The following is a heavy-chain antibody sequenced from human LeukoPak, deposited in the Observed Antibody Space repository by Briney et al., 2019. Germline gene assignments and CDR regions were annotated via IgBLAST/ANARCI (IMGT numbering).Heavy chain of an antibody. J-gene: IGHJ3*02. D-gene: IGHD3-22*01. CDR1: GGSISSYY. CDR2: IYYSGST. V-gene: IGHV4-59*01. Sequence: SETLSLTCTVSGGSISSYYWSWIRQPPGKGLEWIGYIYYSGSTNYNPSPKSRVTISVDTSKNQFSLKLSSVTAADTAVYYCAREGDSSVKSAFDIWGQGTMVTVSS. CDR3: AREGDSSVKSAFDI.